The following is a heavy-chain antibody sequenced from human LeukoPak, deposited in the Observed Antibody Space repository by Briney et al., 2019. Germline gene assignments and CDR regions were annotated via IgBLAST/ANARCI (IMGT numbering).Heavy chain of an antibody. Sequence: GGSLRLSCAASGFTFSSYGMHWVRQAPGKGLEWVAVISYDGSNKYYADSVKGRFTISRDNSKNTLYLQMNSLRAEDTAVYYCASFNAYDFWGFDIWGQGTMVTVSS. CDR1: GFTFSSYG. CDR3: ASFNAYDFWGFDI. V-gene: IGHV3-30*03. CDR2: ISYDGSNK. J-gene: IGHJ3*02. D-gene: IGHD3-3*01.